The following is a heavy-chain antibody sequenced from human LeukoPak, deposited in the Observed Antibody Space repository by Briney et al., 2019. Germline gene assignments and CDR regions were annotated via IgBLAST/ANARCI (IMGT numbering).Heavy chain of an antibody. D-gene: IGHD6-19*01. CDR3: ARHHRRDSSGWGARWFDP. CDR2: VYYSGST. V-gene: IGHV4-39*01. J-gene: IGHJ5*02. Sequence: SETLSLTCTVSGGSISSSSYCWGWIRQPPRKGLEWIGSVYYSGSTYYNPSLKSRVTISVDTSKNQFSLKLTSVTAADTAVYYCARHHRRDSSGWGARWFDPWGQGTLVTVSS. CDR1: GGSISSSSYC.